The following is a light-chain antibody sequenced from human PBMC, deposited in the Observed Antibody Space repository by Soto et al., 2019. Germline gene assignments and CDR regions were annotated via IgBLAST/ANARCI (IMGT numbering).Light chain of an antibody. CDR2: VAS. CDR3: QQANSFPWT. Sequence: DIRMTQSPSSVSASVGDRVTITCRASQGINSWLAWYQHKPGKAPKVLIYVASSLQTGVPSRFSGSGSGTDFTLTISSLQPEDFATYYCQQANSFPWTFGQGTKVEIK. CDR1: QGINSW. V-gene: IGKV1-12*01. J-gene: IGKJ1*01.